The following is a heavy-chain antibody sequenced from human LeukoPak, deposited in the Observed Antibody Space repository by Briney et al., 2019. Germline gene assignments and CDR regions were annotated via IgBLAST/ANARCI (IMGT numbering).Heavy chain of an antibody. V-gene: IGHV3-74*01. CDR3: ARGGRFAYFLDY. Sequence: GGSLRLSCAGSGFIFSDYWMHWVRQGPGKGLEWVSRIKYDGSSTSYADSVKGRFTISRDNAKNTVYVHMNSLRDEDTAVYYCARGGRFAYFLDYWGQGTLVTVSS. D-gene: IGHD2-21*01. CDR2: IKYDGSST. CDR1: GFIFSDYW. J-gene: IGHJ4*02.